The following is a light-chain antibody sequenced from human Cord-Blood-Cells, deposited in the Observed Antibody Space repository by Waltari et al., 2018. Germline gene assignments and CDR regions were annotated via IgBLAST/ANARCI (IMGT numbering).Light chain of an antibody. CDR3: QQYDNLPLT. Sequence: IQMTQSPSTLSASVGDRFTTTCHESQDISNYLNCYQQKPGKAPKLLIYDASNLETGVPSRFSVSGSWIDFTFTISSLQPEDIATYYCQQYDNLPLTFXXXXXXE. CDR1: QDISNY. J-gene: IGKJ4*01. CDR2: DAS. V-gene: IGKV1-33*01.